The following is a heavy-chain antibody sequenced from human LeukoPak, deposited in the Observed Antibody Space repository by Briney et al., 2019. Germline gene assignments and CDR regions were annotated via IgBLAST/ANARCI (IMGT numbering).Heavy chain of an antibody. CDR3: ARGSSSGFDAFNV. J-gene: IGHJ3*01. Sequence: GGSLRLSCAASRFTFSNYSMSWVRQAPGKELEWVSSISSSGSYIHYAASVKGRFTISRDNAKNSLFLQMNSLRAEDTAVYSCARGSSSGFDAFNVWGQGTVVTVSS. CDR2: ISSSGSYI. V-gene: IGHV3-21*01. CDR1: RFTFSNYS. D-gene: IGHD6-19*01.